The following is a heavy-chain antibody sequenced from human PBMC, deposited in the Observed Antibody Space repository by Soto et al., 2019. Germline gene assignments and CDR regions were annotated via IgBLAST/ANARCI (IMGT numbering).Heavy chain of an antibody. J-gene: IGHJ4*02. V-gene: IGHV1-2*02. D-gene: IGHD5-12*01. Sequence: WASVKVSCKASGYTFTGYYMHWVRQAPGQGLEWMGWINPNSGGTNYAQKFQGRVTMTRDTSISTAYMELSRLRSDDTAVYYCARSLSRDGYNSGYWGQGTLVTV. CDR1: GYTFTGYY. CDR3: ARSLSRDGYNSGY. CDR2: INPNSGGT.